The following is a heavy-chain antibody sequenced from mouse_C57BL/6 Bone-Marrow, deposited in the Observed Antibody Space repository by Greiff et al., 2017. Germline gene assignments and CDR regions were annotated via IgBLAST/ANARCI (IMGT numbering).Heavy chain of an antibody. CDR1: GYTFTSYW. V-gene: IGHV1-64*01. J-gene: IGHJ4*01. Sequence: QVQLQQPGAELVKPGASVKFSCTASGYTFTSYWMHWVQQRPGQGLEWIGMIRPNRGSTNYNEKFKSKVTLTVDNSSSTAYMQLSSLTSEDSAVYYCAIRRIYYDYDDAMYYWGQGTSVTVSS. D-gene: IGHD2-4*01. CDR2: IRPNRGST. CDR3: AIRRIYYDYDDAMYY.